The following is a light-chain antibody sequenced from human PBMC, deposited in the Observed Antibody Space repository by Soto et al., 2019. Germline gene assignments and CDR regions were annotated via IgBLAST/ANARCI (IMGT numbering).Light chain of an antibody. CDR2: DAS. Sequence: EIVLTQSPATLSLSPGERATLSCRASQHISSYLAWYQQKPGQAPRLLIYDASNRATGILARFSGGGSGTDFTLIISSLEPEDFAFYYCQQRSNWPLTFGGGTKVEI. CDR3: QQRSNWPLT. V-gene: IGKV3-11*01. CDR1: QHISSY. J-gene: IGKJ4*01.